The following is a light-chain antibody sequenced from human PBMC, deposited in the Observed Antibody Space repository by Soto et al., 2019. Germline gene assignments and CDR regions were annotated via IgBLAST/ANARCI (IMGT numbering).Light chain of an antibody. CDR3: QEYNSYSLS. CDR1: QSISSW. Sequence: DIQMTQSPSTLSASVGDRVTITCRASQSISSWLAWYQQKPGKAPKILIYKASILESGVPSRFSGSGSGTEFSLTISSLQPDDFASYYCQEYNSYSLSFGGGTKVEIK. J-gene: IGKJ4*01. CDR2: KAS. V-gene: IGKV1-5*03.